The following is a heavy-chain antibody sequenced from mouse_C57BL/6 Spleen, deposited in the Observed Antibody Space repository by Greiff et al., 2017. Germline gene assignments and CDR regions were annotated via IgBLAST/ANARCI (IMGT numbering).Heavy chain of an antibody. J-gene: IGHJ1*03. D-gene: IGHD1-1*01. Sequence: QVHVKQPGAELVKPGASVKLSCKASGYTFTSYWMHWVKQRPGRGLEWIGRIDPNSGGTKYNEKFKSKATLTVDKPSSTAYMQLSSLTSEDSAVYYCASGSLTTPHWYFDVWGTGTTVTGSS. V-gene: IGHV1-72*01. CDR3: ASGSLTTPHWYFDV. CDR2: IDPNSGGT. CDR1: GYTFTSYW.